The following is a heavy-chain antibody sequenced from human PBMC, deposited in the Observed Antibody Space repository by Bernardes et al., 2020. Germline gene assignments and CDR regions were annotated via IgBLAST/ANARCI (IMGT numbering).Heavy chain of an antibody. V-gene: IGHV4-39*01. CDR2: IYYSGST. CDR3: ARHWWGPQALED. Sequence: SETLSLTCTVSGGSISSSSYYWGWIRQPPGNGLEWIGSIYYSGSTYYNPSLKSRVTISVDTSKNQFSLKLSSVTAADTAVYYCARHWWGPQALEDWGQGTLVTVSS. D-gene: IGHD2-15*01. J-gene: IGHJ4*02. CDR1: GGSISSSSYY.